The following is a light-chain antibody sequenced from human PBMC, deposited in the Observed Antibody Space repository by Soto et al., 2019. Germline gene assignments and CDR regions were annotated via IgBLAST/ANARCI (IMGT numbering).Light chain of an antibody. Sequence: EIVLTQSPATLSVSPGDRVTLSCRASESLFGFLAWYQQKPGQSPRLLIYGGSTRATGIPARFSGSGSATDFTLTISSLQSEDFXVXXCQSYNDWPFASGLGTKLEI. CDR3: QSYNDWPFA. J-gene: IGKJ2*01. V-gene: IGKV3-15*01. CDR1: ESLFGF. CDR2: GGS.